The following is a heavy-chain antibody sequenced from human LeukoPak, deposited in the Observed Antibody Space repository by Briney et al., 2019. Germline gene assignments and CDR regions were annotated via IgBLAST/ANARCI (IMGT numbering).Heavy chain of an antibody. Sequence: SETLSLTCSVSGGSISSHCWVWIRRPPGKGLEWLGCINYSGSTHYNPSLESRVTISAATSKNQFSLKLSSVTAADTAVYYCARVRGLGVISPYFDYWGQGILVTVSS. CDR3: ARVRGLGVISPYFDY. CDR1: GGSISSHC. D-gene: IGHD3-16*02. J-gene: IGHJ4*02. CDR2: INYSGST. V-gene: IGHV4-59*08.